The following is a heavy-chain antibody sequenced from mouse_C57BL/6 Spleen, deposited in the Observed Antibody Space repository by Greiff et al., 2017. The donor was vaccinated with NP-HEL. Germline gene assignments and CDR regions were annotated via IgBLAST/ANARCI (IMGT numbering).Heavy chain of an antibody. CDR3: AREGFRDYYGSSPYYYAMDY. CDR2: ISDGGSYT. Sequence: EVKLMESGGGLVKPGGSLKLSCAASGFTFSSYAMSWVRQTPEKRLEWVATISDGGSYTYYPDNVKGRFTISRDNAKNNLYLQMSHLKSEDTAMYYCAREGFRDYYGSSPYYYAMDYWGQGTSVTVSS. D-gene: IGHD1-1*01. J-gene: IGHJ4*01. V-gene: IGHV5-4*01. CDR1: GFTFSSYA.